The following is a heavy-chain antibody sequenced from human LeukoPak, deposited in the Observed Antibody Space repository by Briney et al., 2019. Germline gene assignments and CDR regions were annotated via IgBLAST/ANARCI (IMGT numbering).Heavy chain of an antibody. V-gene: IGHV3-48*04. Sequence: GGSLRLSCAASGFTFSTFDMNWVRQAPGKGLEWVSSISSSSSTIYYADSVKGRFTISRDNAKNSLYLQMNSLRAEDTAVYYCANGFALAGWWGRGTLVTVSS. CDR1: GFTFSTFD. CDR2: ISSSSSTI. CDR3: ANGFALAGW. J-gene: IGHJ2*01. D-gene: IGHD2-15*01.